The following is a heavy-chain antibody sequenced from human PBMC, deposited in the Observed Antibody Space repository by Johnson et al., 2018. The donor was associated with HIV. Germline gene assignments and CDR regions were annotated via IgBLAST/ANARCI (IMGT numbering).Heavy chain of an antibody. D-gene: IGHD6-13*01. CDR1: GFTFGIYG. V-gene: IGHV3-33*08. Sequence: QVQLVESGGGVVQPGTSLRLSCAASGFTFGIYGMHWVRQAPGKGLEWVAVIWYDGSNKYYADSVKGRFTISRDHSKNTLYLQMHSLRAEDTALYYCARVRTAAGFDAFDIWGQGTMVTVSS. CDR2: IWYDGSNK. CDR3: ARVRTAAGFDAFDI. J-gene: IGHJ3*02.